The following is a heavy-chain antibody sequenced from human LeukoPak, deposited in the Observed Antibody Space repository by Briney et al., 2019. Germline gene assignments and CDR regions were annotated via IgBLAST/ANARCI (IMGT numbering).Heavy chain of an antibody. CDR3: AKAAVVATSGLIDY. CDR2: ISYDGSNK. CDR1: GFTFSSYG. D-gene: IGHD2-21*01. J-gene: IGHJ4*02. Sequence: GGSLRLSCAASGFTFSSYGMHWVRQAPGKGLEWVAVISYDGSNKYCADSVKGRFTISRDNSKNTLYLQMNSLRAEDTAVYYCAKAAVVATSGLIDYWGQGTLVTVSS. V-gene: IGHV3-30*18.